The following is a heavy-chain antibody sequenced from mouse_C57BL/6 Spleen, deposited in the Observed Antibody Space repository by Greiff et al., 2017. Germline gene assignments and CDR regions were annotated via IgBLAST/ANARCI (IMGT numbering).Heavy chain of an antibody. CDR2: ICPGDGDT. Sequence: QVQLQQSGPELVKPGASVTISCKASGYAFSSSWMNWVKQRPGKGLEWIGRICPGDGDTNYNGKFKGKGTLTADKSSSTAYMQLRGLTSDDSAVYYCARRGLRGRDYGGQGTTLTVSS. V-gene: IGHV1-82*01. D-gene: IGHD1-1*01. CDR3: ARRGLRGRDY. J-gene: IGHJ2*01. CDR1: GYAFSSSW.